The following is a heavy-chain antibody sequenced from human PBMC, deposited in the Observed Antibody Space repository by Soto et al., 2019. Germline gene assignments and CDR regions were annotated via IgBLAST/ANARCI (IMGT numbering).Heavy chain of an antibody. CDR3: ARRKERSGPNYFDL. J-gene: IGHJ5*02. CDR2: MNPNSGNT. D-gene: IGHD6-25*01. CDR1: GYTFGTYD. V-gene: IGHV1-8*01. Sequence: ASVNVSCKASGYTFGTYDFNWVRQAPGQGLEWMGWMNPNSGNTGYAQKFRGRVSMTRNTSISTAYMELSNLRSEDTALYFCARRKERSGPNYFDLWGQGTLVTVSS.